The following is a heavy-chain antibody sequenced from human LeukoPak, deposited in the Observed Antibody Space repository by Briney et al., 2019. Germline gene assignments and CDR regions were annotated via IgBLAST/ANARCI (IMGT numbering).Heavy chain of an antibody. CDR2: IIPIFGTT. D-gene: IGHD3-22*01. Sequence: GASVKVSCKASGGTFRSYAISWVRQAPGQGLEWMGRIIPIFGTTNYAQKFQGRVTIITDESTSTAYTELSSLRSEDTAVYYCARDTRKQRSSGYYLMDAFDIWGQGTMVTVSS. J-gene: IGHJ3*02. CDR1: GGTFRSYA. CDR3: ARDTRKQRSSGYYLMDAFDI. V-gene: IGHV1-69*05.